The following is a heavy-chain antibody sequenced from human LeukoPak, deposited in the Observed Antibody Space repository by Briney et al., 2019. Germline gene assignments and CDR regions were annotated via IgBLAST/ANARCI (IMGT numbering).Heavy chain of an antibody. CDR2: INPSGGST. D-gene: IGHD4-23*01. Sequence: ASVKASCKASGYTFTSYYMHWVRQAPGQGLEWMGIINPSGGSTSYAQKFQGRVTMTRDTSTTTVYMELSSLRSEDTAVYYCARERASFGSNSDWYFDLWGRGTLVTASS. V-gene: IGHV1-46*01. CDR3: ARERASFGSNSDWYFDL. J-gene: IGHJ2*01. CDR1: GYTFTSYY.